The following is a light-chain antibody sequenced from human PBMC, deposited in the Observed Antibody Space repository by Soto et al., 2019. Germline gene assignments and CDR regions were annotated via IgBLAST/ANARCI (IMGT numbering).Light chain of an antibody. V-gene: IGLV4-69*01. J-gene: IGLJ2*01. CDR2: LNSDGSH. Sequence: QPVLTQSPSASASLGASVKLTCTLSSGHSSYAIAWHQQQPEKGPRYLMNLNSDGSHSKGDGIPDRFSGSSSGAERYLTISSLHSEDEADYFCQTGGTGIQVFGGGTKVTVL. CDR3: QTGGTGIQV. CDR1: SGHSSYA.